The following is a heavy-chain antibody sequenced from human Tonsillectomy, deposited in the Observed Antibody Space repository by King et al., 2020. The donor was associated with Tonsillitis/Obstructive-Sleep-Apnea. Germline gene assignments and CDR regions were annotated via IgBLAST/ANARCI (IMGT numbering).Heavy chain of an antibody. V-gene: IGHV3-21*01. D-gene: IGHD6-13*01. CDR1: GFTFSSYS. CDR2: ICSSSSYS. J-gene: IGHJ4*02. Sequence: VQLVESGGGLVKPGGSLRRSCAASGFTFSSYSINWVRQAPGKGLGWVASICSSSSYSYYADPVKGQLPISIDNTKNTLYLQMNSLRAEDTAVYYCARGGSSSWYFSETTIAVAFWGQGTLVTVSS. CDR3: ARGGSSSWYFSETTIAVAF.